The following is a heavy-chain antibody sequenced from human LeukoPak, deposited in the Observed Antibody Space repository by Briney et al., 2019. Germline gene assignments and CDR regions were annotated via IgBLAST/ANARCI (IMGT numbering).Heavy chain of an antibody. J-gene: IGHJ4*02. D-gene: IGHD3-10*01. CDR1: GGSINSYY. V-gene: IGHV4-4*07. CDR3: GRQGYTASYYFVDY. Sequence: PETLSLTCSVSGGSINSYYWGWVRQSAGKGLEWIGRIYTTVATHYSPSLKSRLTMSLDTSKNQISVKLRSVTAADTAVYYCGRQGYTASYYFVDYWSQGTLVTVSS. CDR2: IYTTVAT.